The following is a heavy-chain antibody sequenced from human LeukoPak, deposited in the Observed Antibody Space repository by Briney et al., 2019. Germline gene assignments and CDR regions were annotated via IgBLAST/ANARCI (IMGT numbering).Heavy chain of an antibody. V-gene: IGHV1-18*01. CDR2: VSAYNGNT. D-gene: IGHD3-10*01. J-gene: IGHJ6*03. CDR3: ARDLMVRGRGYYMDV. CDR1: GYTFVDYG. Sequence: ASVTVSCKASGYTFVDYGFSWVRQAPGQGLEWMGWVSAYNGNTAYAQKLQGRVTMTTGTSTSTAYMELRSLRSDDTAVYYCARDLMVRGRGYYMDVWGKGTTVTVSS.